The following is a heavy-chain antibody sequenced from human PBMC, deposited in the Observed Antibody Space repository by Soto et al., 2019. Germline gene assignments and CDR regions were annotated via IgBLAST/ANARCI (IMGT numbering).Heavy chain of an antibody. CDR1: GGSISSSSYY. CDR2: IYYSGST. J-gene: IGHJ3*02. V-gene: IGHV4-39*07. CDR3: ARDSRTITDGAFDI. D-gene: IGHD3-16*01. Sequence: SETLSLTCTVSGGSISSSSYYWGWIRQPPGKGLEWIGCIYYSGSTNYTPSLKSRVTISVDTSKNQFSLKLSSVTAADTAVYYCARDSRTITDGAFDIWGQGKMVTVSS.